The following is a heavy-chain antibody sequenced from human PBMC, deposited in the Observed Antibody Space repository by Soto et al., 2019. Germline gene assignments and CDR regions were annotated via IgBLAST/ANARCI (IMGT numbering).Heavy chain of an antibody. CDR2: IYYSGTT. D-gene: IGHD3-22*01. Sequence: TSETLSLTCSVSGGSIINDYWSWIRQPPGKGLEWIGYIYYSGTTKYSPSLRSRVTISLDTSKNQFSLELNSVTAADTAVYFCARGGWYVDFWGQGILVTVSS. J-gene: IGHJ4*02. V-gene: IGHV4-59*01. CDR1: GGSIINDY. CDR3: ARGGWYVDF.